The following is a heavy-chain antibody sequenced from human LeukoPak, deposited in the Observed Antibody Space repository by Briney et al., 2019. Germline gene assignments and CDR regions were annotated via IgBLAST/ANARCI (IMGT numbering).Heavy chain of an antibody. J-gene: IGHJ5*02. CDR3: ARGYYDFWSGYSYNWFDP. Sequence: NTSETLSLTCTVSGGSISSYYWSWIRQPPGKGLEWIGHIYYSGSTNYNPSLKSRVTISVDTSKNQFSLKLSSVTAADTAVYYCARGYYDFWSGYSYNWFDPWGQGTLVTVSS. CDR2: IYYSGST. V-gene: IGHV4-59*01. CDR1: GGSISSYY. D-gene: IGHD3-3*01.